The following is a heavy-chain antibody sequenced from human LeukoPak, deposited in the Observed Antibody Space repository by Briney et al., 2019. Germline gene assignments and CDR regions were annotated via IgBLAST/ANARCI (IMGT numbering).Heavy chain of an antibody. V-gene: IGHV4-34*01. CDR3: ARTGIAAAGPTDY. CDR1: GGSFSGYY. Sequence: SETLSLTCAVYGGSFSGYYWSWIRQPPGKGLEWIGEINHSGSTNYNPSLKSRVTISVDTSKNQFSLKLSSVTAADTAVYYGARTGIAAAGPTDYWGQGTLVTVSS. D-gene: IGHD6-13*01. CDR2: INHSGST. J-gene: IGHJ4*02.